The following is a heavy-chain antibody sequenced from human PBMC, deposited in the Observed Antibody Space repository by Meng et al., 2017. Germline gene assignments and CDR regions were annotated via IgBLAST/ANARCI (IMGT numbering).Heavy chain of an antibody. J-gene: IGHJ4*02. Sequence: ASVKVSCKASGYTFTSYYMHWVRQAPGQGLEWMGIINPSRGSTSYAQKFQGRVTITRDTTTSTVYMELSSLRYEDTDVYYCARFISGSRLFDYWGQGTLVTVSS. CDR1: GYTFTSYY. D-gene: IGHD3-22*01. CDR3: ARFISGSRLFDY. V-gene: IGHV1-46*01. CDR2: INPSRGST.